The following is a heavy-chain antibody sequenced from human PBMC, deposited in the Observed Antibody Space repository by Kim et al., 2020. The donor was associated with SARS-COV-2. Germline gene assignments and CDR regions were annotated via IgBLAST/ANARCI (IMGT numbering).Heavy chain of an antibody. J-gene: IGHJ4*02. CDR3: ARQPPYYDMLTGNYKGDYIDY. CDR1: GYTFTSYG. D-gene: IGHD3-9*01. Sequence: ASVKVSCKASGYTFTSYGISWVRHAPGQGLEWMGWISAYNGNTNYAQKLQGRVTMTTDTSTSTAYMELRSLRSDDTAVYYCARQPPYYDMLTGNYKGDYIDYWSQVTLVTVSS. CDR2: ISAYNGNT. V-gene: IGHV1-18*01.